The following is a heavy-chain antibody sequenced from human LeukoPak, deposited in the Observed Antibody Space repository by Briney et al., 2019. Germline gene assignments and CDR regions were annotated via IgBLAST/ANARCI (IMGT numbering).Heavy chain of an antibody. D-gene: IGHD6-19*01. CDR2: INPNSGGT. CDR1: GYTFTGYY. V-gene: IGHV1-2*02. Sequence: ASVKVSCKASGYTFTGYYMHWVRQAPGQGLEWMGWINPNSGGTNYAQKFQGRVTITTDESTSTAYMELSSLRSEDTAVYYCARRSSSGWYPLDYWGQGTLVTVSS. CDR3: ARRSSSGWYPLDY. J-gene: IGHJ4*02.